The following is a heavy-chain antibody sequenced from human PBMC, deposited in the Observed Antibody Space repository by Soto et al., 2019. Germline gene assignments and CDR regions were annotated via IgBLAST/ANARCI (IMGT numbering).Heavy chain of an antibody. CDR1: GYTFTSYG. CDR3: ARLSMGGYYYDSSGVYYFDY. CDR2: ISAYNGNT. V-gene: IGHV1-18*01. J-gene: IGHJ4*02. D-gene: IGHD3-22*01. Sequence: GASVKVSCKASGYTFTSYGISWVRQAPGQGLEWMGWISAYNGNTNYAQKLQGRVTMTTDTSTSTAYMELRSLRSDDTAVYYCARLSMGGYYYDSSGVYYFDYWGQGTLVTVSS.